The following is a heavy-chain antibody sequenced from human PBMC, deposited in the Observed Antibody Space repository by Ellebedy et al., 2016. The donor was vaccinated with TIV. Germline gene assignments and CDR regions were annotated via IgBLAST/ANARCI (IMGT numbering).Heavy chain of an antibody. D-gene: IGHD3-16*01. V-gene: IGHV1-8*01. CDR3: AREIWGPYYFDY. Sequence: ASVKVSCXASGYTFTNYDISWVRQAAGQGLEWMGWMNPNNGHTGYVQKFQGRVTMTRDTSISTAYMELSSLTSDDTAVYYCAREIWGPYYFDYWGRGTQITVSS. CDR2: MNPNNGHT. CDR1: GYTFTNYD. J-gene: IGHJ4*02.